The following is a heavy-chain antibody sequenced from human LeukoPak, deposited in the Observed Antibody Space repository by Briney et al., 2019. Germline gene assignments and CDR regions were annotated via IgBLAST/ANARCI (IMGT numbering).Heavy chain of an antibody. Sequence: GASVKVSCKASGDSFTVKYLHRGRQAPGQGLEWMAWINPNTGGTNYAQKFQGRVTMTRDTSINTAYMELSRLRSDDTAVYYCARSVEDIYNWFDPWGQGTLVVVSS. D-gene: IGHD3-9*01. J-gene: IGHJ5*02. CDR3: ARSVEDIYNWFDP. CDR2: INPNTGGT. V-gene: IGHV1-2*02. CDR1: GDSFTVKY.